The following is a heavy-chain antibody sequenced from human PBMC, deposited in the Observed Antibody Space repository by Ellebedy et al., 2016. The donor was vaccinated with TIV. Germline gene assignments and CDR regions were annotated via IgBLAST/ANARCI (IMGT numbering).Heavy chain of an antibody. Sequence: GGSLRLSCAASGFTFDDYAMHWVRQAPGKGLEWVSGISWNSGSIGYADSVKGRFTISRDNAKNTLYLQMNSLRAEDTGVYYCARRSGDSYGLRYWGQGTLVTVSS. CDR2: ISWNSGSI. V-gene: IGHV3-9*01. D-gene: IGHD5-18*01. CDR3: ARRSGDSYGLRY. CDR1: GFTFDDYA. J-gene: IGHJ4*02.